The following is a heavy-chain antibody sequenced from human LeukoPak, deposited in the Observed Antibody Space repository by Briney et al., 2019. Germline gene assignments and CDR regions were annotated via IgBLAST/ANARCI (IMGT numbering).Heavy chain of an antibody. CDR2: IRYDGSNK. J-gene: IGHJ4*02. Sequence: GGSLRLSCAASGFTFSSYGMHWVRQAPGKGLEWVAFIRYDGSNKYYADSVKGRFTISRDNSKNTLYLQMNSLRVEDTAVYYCAKDTFRYDSSGSYYIDYWGQGTLVTVSS. D-gene: IGHD3-22*01. CDR1: GFTFSSYG. V-gene: IGHV3-30*02. CDR3: AKDTFRYDSSGSYYIDY.